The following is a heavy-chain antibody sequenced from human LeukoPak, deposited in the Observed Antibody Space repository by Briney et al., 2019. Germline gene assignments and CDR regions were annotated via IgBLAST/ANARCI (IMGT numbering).Heavy chain of an antibody. J-gene: IGHJ5*02. D-gene: IGHD3-10*01. V-gene: IGHV3-53*01. Sequence: ESGGSLRLSCAASGFTVSSNYISWVRQAPGKGLEWVSDIYSGGTTYYADSVKGRFTISRDNSKNTLYLQMNSLRAEDTAVYYCARVNYGSGSCLRGDNWFDPWGRGTLVTVSS. CDR1: GFTVSSNY. CDR3: ARVNYGSGSCLRGDNWFDP. CDR2: IYSGGTT.